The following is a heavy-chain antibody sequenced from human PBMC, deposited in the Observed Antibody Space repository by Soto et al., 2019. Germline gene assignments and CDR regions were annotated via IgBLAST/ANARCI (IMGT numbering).Heavy chain of an antibody. Sequence: EVQLLESGGGLVQPGGSLRLSCAASGFTYSSYAMSWVRQAPGKGLEWVSAISGSGGSTYYADSVKGRFTISRDNSKNTLYLQMNSLRAEDTAVYYCAKGSSGWYERFDYWGQGTLVTVSS. V-gene: IGHV3-23*01. J-gene: IGHJ4*02. CDR2: ISGSGGST. D-gene: IGHD6-19*01. CDR3: AKGSSGWYERFDY. CDR1: GFTYSSYA.